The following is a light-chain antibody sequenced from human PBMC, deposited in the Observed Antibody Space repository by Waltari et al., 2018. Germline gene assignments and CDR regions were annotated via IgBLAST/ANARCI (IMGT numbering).Light chain of an antibody. CDR1: VLPSKY. J-gene: IGLJ3*02. Sequence: SYELTQPPSLPVSPGQTARILCSVDVLPSKYSHRYQQKSGQAPVSGIYEDSKRPSGIPARFSGSSSGTVATLTISGAQVEDEGVYYCYSTDSSGNHRGVFGGGTTLTVL. V-gene: IGLV3-10*01. CDR2: EDS. CDR3: YSTDSSGNHRGV.